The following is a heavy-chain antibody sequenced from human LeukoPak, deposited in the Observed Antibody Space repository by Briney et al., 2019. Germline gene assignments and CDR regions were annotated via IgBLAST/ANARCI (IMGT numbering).Heavy chain of an antibody. CDR3: AESIQLWDYYFDY. CDR2: ICYSGST. Sequence: PSETLSLTCTVSGGSISSYNWSWIRQPPGKGLEWIGYICYSGSTNYYPSPKSRVTISVDTSKNRTSLMLSTVTAADTAAVYYAESIQLWDYYFDYWGQGTLVTVSS. CDR1: GGSISSYN. D-gene: IGHD5-18*01. J-gene: IGHJ4*02. V-gene: IGHV4-59*08.